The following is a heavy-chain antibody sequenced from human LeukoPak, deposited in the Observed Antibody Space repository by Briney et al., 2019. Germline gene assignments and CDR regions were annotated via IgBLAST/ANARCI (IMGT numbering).Heavy chain of an antibody. D-gene: IGHD3-10*01. CDR1: GGSISSSYY. CDR3: AALYGPFDY. V-gene: IGHV4-39*01. CDR2: IYYSGST. Sequence: SETLSLTCTVSGGSISSSYYWGWIRQPPGKGLEWIGSIYYSGSTYYNPSLKSRVTISVDTSKNQFSLKLSSVTAADTAVYYCAALYGPFDYWGQGTLVTVSS. J-gene: IGHJ4*02.